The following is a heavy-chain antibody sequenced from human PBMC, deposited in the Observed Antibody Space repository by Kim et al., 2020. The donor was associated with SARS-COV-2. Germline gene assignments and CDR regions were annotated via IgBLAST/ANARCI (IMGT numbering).Heavy chain of an antibody. CDR2: TAGDT. Sequence: TAGDTYYSGSVKGRFTISRDNAKNSLYLQMNSLRAGDTAVYYCARATFDYWGQGILVTVSS. J-gene: IGHJ4*02. D-gene: IGHD3-16*01. V-gene: IGHV3-13*01. CDR3: ARATFDY.